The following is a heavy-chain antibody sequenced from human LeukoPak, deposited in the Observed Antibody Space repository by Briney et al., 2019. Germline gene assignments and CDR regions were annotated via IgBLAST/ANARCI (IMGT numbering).Heavy chain of an antibody. D-gene: IGHD3-9*01. Sequence: ASVKVSCKASGYTFTGYYMHWVRQAPGQGLEWMGWINPNSGDTNYAQKFQGRVTMTRDTSISTAYMELSRLRSDDTAVYYCATSLLTGYTLDYWGQGTLVTVSS. J-gene: IGHJ4*02. CDR2: INPNSGDT. V-gene: IGHV1-2*02. CDR1: GYTFTGYY. CDR3: ATSLLTGYTLDY.